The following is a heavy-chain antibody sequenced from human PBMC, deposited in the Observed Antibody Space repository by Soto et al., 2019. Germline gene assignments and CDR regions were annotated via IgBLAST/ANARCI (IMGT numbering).Heavy chain of an antibody. CDR1: GGSVSSGSYY. CDR3: ARDLIGTSCYLDY. V-gene: IGHV4-61*01. Sequence: SETLSLTCTVSGGSVSSGSYYWSWIRQPPGKGLEWIGYIYYSGSTNYNPSLKSRVTISVDTSKNQFSLKLSSVTAADTAVYYCARDLIGTSCYLDYRGQGTLVTVSS. CDR2: IYYSGST. D-gene: IGHD2-2*01. J-gene: IGHJ4*02.